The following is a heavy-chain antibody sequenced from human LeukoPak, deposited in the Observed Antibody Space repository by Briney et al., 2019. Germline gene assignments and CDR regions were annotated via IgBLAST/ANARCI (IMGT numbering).Heavy chain of an antibody. CDR1: GFTISSNY. D-gene: IGHD6-13*01. V-gene: IGHV3-66*01. CDR2: IYSSGST. Sequence: GGSLRLSCAASGFTISSNYMGWVRQAPGKGLEWVSVIYSSGSTYYADSVKGRFTISRDNSKNTLYLQMNSLRAEDTAVYYCAKAAPPGIAAAGTGTEYFQHWGQGTLVTVSS. J-gene: IGHJ1*01. CDR3: AKAAPPGIAAAGTGTEYFQH.